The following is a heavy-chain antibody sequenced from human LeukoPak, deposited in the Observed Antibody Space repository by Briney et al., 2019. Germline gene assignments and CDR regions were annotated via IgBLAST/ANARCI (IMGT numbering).Heavy chain of an antibody. CDR3: ARESETSGWYDY. CDR1: GFIFDNYA. V-gene: IGHV3-43*02. D-gene: IGHD6-19*01. Sequence: VGSLRLSCAAPGFIFDNYAIHWFRQAPGKGLEWVSLISGDGGSTFYADSVRGRFTISRDNTRKSLSLQMSSLRSEDTALYYCARESETSGWYDYWGQGTLVTVSS. J-gene: IGHJ4*02. CDR2: ISGDGGST.